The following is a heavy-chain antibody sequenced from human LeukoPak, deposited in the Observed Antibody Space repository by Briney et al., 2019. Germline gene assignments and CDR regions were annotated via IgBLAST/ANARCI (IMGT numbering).Heavy chain of an antibody. CDR3: ARPFSTAAGKIYYFDY. CDR2: IYPGDSDT. Sequence: GESLKISCKGSGYSFTSYWIDWVRQMPGKGLEWMGIIYPGDSDTRYSPSFQGQVTISADKSISTAYLQWSSLKASDTAMYYCARPFSTAAGKIYYFDYWGQGTLVTVSS. D-gene: IGHD6-13*01. CDR1: GYSFTSYW. V-gene: IGHV5-51*01. J-gene: IGHJ4*02.